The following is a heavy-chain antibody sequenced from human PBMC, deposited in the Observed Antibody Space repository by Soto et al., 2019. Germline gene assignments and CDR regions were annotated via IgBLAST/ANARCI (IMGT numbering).Heavy chain of an antibody. V-gene: IGHV3-74*01. J-gene: IGHJ4*02. CDR1: GFTFSNYW. Sequence: EVQLVDSGGGLVQPGGSLRLSCAASGFTFSNYWMHWVRQAPGKGQVWVSRINTDGSTTNSADSVKSRFTISRDNAKNPLYLQTISLGPEDTAVYYCARDLGGYASHRGQGTLVSVSS. D-gene: IGHD3-16*01. CDR3: ARDLGGYASH. CDR2: INTDGSTT.